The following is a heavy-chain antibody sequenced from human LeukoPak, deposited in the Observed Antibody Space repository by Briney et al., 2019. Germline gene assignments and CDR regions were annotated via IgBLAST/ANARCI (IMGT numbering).Heavy chain of an antibody. Sequence: PGGSLRLSCAASGITFSTYGMYWVRQAPGKGLEWVAVISHDGNNKYYADSVKGRFTISRDNSKNTLYLQMNSLRAEDTAVYYCARDVSGSYHLRSYLDYWGQGTLVTVSS. CDR3: ARDVSGSYHLRSYLDY. V-gene: IGHV3-30*03. CDR2: ISHDGNNK. CDR1: GITFSTYG. D-gene: IGHD1-26*01. J-gene: IGHJ4*02.